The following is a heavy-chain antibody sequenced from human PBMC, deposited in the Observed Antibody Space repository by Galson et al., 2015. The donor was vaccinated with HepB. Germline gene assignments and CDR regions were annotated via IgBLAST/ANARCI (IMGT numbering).Heavy chain of an antibody. J-gene: IGHJ6*02. CDR3: ARDVILWFGEEYYGMDV. CDR1: GFTFSSYA. Sequence: SLRLSCAASGFTFSSYAMHWVRQAPGKGLEWVAVISYDGSNKYYADSVKGRFTISRDNSKNTLYLQMNSLRAEDTAVYYCARDVILWFGEEYYGMDVWGQGTTVTVSS. CDR2: ISYDGSNK. V-gene: IGHV3-30-3*01. D-gene: IGHD3-10*01.